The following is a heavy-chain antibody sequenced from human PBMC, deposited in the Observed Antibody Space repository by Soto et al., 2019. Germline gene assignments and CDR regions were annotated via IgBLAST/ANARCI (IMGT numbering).Heavy chain of an antibody. CDR2: ISTSGGYK. D-gene: IGHD1-26*01. Sequence: PGGSLRLSCAASGFNFNTYSMNWVRQAPGKGLEWVSFISTSGGYKYYADSVRGRFTISRDNAKKSVYLEMNSLTADDTAVYYCAGERSALPGARDAMDVWGQGTTVTV. CDR1: GFNFNTYS. V-gene: IGHV3-21*01. J-gene: IGHJ6*02. CDR3: AGERSALPGARDAMDV.